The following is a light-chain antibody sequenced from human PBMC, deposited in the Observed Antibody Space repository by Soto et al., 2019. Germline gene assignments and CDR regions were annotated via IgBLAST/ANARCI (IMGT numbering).Light chain of an antibody. Sequence: QAVLTQRVGVAGCPGQTVIVPCTGSSSPASVFAFISWYQQHPGKAPKVIIYEVSNRPSGVSSRFSGSKSGNTASLTISGLQPEDEAEYFCASYTATSTYVFGTGTKSPS. CDR3: ASYTATSTYV. CDR2: EVS. V-gene: IGLV2-14*01. CDR1: SSPASVFAF. J-gene: IGLJ1*01.